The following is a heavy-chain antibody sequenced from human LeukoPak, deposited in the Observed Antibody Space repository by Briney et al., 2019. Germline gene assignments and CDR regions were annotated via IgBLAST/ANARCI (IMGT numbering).Heavy chain of an antibody. CDR3: ATDGYSSGWYRTLYFDY. D-gene: IGHD6-19*01. CDR2: MNPKSGYT. V-gene: IGHV1-8*01. J-gene: IGHJ4*02. Sequence: GASVKVSCKTSGYTFTSYDINWVRQATGQGLEWMGWMNPKSGYTGNPQKFQGRVTMTRNTAINTAYMELSSLRSEDTAVYYCATDGYSSGWYRTLYFDYWGQGTLVTVSS. CDR1: GYTFTSYD.